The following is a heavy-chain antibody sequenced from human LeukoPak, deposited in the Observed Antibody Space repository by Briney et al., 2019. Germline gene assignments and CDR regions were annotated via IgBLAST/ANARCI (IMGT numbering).Heavy chain of an antibody. J-gene: IGHJ4*02. Sequence: GGSLRLSCAASGFTFSSYAMSWVRQAPGKGLEWVSAISGSGGRTYYAASVKGRFTSSRDNSKNTLYLQMNSLRAKDTAVYYCARVSKAPLLIQYYVDYWGQGTLVTVSS. V-gene: IGHV3-23*01. CDR1: GFTFSSYA. CDR2: ISGSGGRT. CDR3: ARVSKAPLLIQYYVDY.